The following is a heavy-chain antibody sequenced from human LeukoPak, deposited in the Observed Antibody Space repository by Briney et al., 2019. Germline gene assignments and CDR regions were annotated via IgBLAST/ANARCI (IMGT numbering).Heavy chain of an antibody. Sequence: GGSLRLSCAASGFTFSDYYMSWIRQAPGKGLEWVSYISSSGSTIYYADSVKGRFTISRDSSKNTLYLQMNNLSPEDTAMYYCARDSYFDYWGQGTLVTVSS. CDR1: GFTFSDYY. CDR3: ARDSYFDY. V-gene: IGHV3-11*04. J-gene: IGHJ4*02. CDR2: ISSSGSTI.